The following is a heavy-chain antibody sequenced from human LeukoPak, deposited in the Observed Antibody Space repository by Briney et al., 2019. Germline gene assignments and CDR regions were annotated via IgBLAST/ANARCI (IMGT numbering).Heavy chain of an antibody. J-gene: IGHJ6*03. CDR3: ARLCMRQQHPWSGSSYYYYYMDV. Sequence: ASVKVSCKASGYTFTAYYMHWVREAPGQGLEWMGGIIPIFGTANYAQKFQGRVTIAADESTSTAYMELSSLRSEDTAVYYCARLCMRQQHPWSGSSYYYYYMDVWGKGTTVTVSS. V-gene: IGHV1-69*13. D-gene: IGHD6-13*01. CDR2: IIPIFGTA. CDR1: GYTFTAYY.